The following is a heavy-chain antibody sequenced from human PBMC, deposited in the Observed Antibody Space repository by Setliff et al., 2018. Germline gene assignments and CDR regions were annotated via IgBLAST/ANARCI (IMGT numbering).Heavy chain of an antibody. Sequence: PSETLSLTCTVSGYSISSGYYWGWIRQPPGKGLEWIGSIYYSGSTNYNPSLKSRVTISVDTSKNQFSLKLSSVTAADTAVYYCARDGSGSYQGTDAFDIWGQGTMVTVSS. J-gene: IGHJ3*02. CDR2: IYYSGST. V-gene: IGHV4-38-2*02. CDR1: GYSISSGYY. CDR3: ARDGSGSYQGTDAFDI. D-gene: IGHD1-26*01.